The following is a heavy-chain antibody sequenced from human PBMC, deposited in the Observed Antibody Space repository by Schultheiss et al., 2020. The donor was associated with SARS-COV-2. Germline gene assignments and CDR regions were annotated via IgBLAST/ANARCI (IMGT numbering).Heavy chain of an antibody. J-gene: IGHJ4*02. V-gene: IGHV3-23*01. CDR2: ITGSGSDT. Sequence: GGSLRLSCAASGFNLRNYWMDWVRQAPGKGLECVASITGSGSDTYYADSVKGRFTISRNNAKNTLSLQLTSLRAEDTAVYYCAKVGWDPADFDNWGQGTLVTVSS. D-gene: IGHD1-26*01. CDR3: AKVGWDPADFDN. CDR1: GFNLRNYW.